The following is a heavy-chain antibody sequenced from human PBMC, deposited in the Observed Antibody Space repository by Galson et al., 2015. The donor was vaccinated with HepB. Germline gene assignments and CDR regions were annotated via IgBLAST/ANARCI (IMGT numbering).Heavy chain of an antibody. CDR3: ARLDF. J-gene: IGHJ4*02. Sequence: SVKVSCKASGYTFTGYYMHWVRQAPGQGLQWMGWINPHNGDTDYAENFQGRVAMSRGTSISTVYMELRGLRSDDTAMYFCARLDFWGQGTLVTVSS. V-gene: IGHV1-2*02. CDR1: GYTFTGYY. CDR2: INPHNGDT.